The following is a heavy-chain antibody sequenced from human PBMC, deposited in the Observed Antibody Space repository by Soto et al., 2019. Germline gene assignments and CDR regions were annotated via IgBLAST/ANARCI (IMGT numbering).Heavy chain of an antibody. J-gene: IGHJ4*02. V-gene: IGHV3-23*01. CDR1: GFNFRSYA. D-gene: IGHD2-15*01. Sequence: PGGSLRLSCQASGFNFRSYAMSWVRQAPGEGLEWVSLVDSSSRALYADSVKGRFTISRDNSKNTVYLQMDSLRAEDTALYYCAKWLSGGSYYCDLWGQGTMVTVSS. CDR2: VDSSSRAL. CDR3: AKWLSGGSYYCDL.